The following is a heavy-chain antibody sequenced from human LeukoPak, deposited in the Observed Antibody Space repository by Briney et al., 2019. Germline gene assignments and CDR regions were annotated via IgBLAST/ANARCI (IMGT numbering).Heavy chain of an antibody. CDR1: GASISNYY. Sequence: PSETLSLTCTVSGASISNYYWSWIRQSPGKGLEWIGHIYYSGSTNYNPSLKSRVTISVDTSKNQFSLKLSSVTAADTAVYYCARVVYSHYWPEGMDVWGQGTTVTVSS. D-gene: IGHD4-11*01. CDR2: IYYSGST. J-gene: IGHJ6*02. V-gene: IGHV4-59*01. CDR3: ARVVYSHYWPEGMDV.